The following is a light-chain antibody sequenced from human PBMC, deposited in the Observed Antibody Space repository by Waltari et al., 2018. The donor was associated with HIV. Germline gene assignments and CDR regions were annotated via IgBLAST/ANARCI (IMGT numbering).Light chain of an antibody. V-gene: IGKV4-1*01. Sequence: VMTQSPDSLAVSLGERATINCKSSQSVLYSSNNKNYLAWYQQKPGQPPKLLVYWASTRESGVPGRFSGSGSGTDFTHTSSSLQAEDVAVYYCQQYYSSPLTFGGGTKVEIK. CDR2: WAS. J-gene: IGKJ4*01. CDR3: QQYYSSPLT. CDR1: QSVLYSSNNKNY.